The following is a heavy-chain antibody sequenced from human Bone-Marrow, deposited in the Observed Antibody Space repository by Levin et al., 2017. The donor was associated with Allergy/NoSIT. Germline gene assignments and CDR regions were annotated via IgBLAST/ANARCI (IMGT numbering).Heavy chain of an antibody. CDR3: ARVYSSSSGKGMDV. V-gene: IGHV3-48*03. J-gene: IGHJ6*02. D-gene: IGHD6-13*01. CDR1: GFTFSSYE. CDR2: ISSGGSTR. Sequence: GESLKISCAASGFTFSSYEVNWVRQAPGKGLEWVSYISSGGSTRYYADSVKGRFTISRDNGKNSLYLQMNSLRAEDTAVYYCARVYSSSSGKGMDVWGQGTTVTVSS.